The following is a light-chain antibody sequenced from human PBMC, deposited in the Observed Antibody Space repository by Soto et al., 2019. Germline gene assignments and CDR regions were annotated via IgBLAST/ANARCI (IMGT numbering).Light chain of an antibody. J-gene: IGKJ5*01. V-gene: IGKV1-39*01. CDR1: QGISVY. Sequence: IQMTQSPSSLSASVGDRITIACRASQGISVYLNWFQKKPGEAPKLLIHAAVNLQSGAPSRFSGSGSGTDFTLTISSLQAEDFATYYCQQSYSIPITFGQGTRLVIK. CDR3: QQSYSIPIT. CDR2: AAV.